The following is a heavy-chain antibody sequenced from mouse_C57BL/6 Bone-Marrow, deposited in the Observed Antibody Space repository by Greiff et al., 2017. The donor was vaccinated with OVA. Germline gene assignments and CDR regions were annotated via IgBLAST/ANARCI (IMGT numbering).Heavy chain of an antibody. D-gene: IGHD3-2*02. J-gene: IGHJ2*01. V-gene: IGHV1-81*01. CDR1: GYTFTSYG. CDR3: ARSELRLPYYFDY. Sequence: QVQLKQSGAELARPGASVKLSCKASGYTFTSYGISWVKQRTGQGLEWIGEIYPRSGNTYYNEKFKGKATLTADKSSSTAYMELRSLTSEDSAVYFCARSELRLPYYFDYWGQGTTLTVSS. CDR2: IYPRSGNT.